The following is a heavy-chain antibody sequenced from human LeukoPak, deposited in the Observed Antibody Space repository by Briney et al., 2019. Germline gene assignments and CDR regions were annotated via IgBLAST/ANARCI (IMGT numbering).Heavy chain of an antibody. D-gene: IGHD2-21*02. CDR1: GGTFSSYA. Sequence: SVEVSCKASGGTFSSYAISWVRQAPGQGPEWMGRIIPILGIANYAQKFQGRVTITADKSTSTAYMELSSLRSEDTAVYYCARASSDSSYAFDIWGQGTMVTVSS. V-gene: IGHV1-69*04. CDR3: ARASSDSSYAFDI. J-gene: IGHJ3*02. CDR2: IIPILGIA.